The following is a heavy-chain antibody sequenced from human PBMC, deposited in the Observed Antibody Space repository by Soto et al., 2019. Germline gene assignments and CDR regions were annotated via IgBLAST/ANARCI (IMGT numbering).Heavy chain of an antibody. CDR2: MRSSGST. CDR3: ARDIYCSGGTCQEYYFDY. CDR1: GGSMSTYY. J-gene: IGHJ4*02. Sequence: PSETLSLTCTVSGGSMSTYYWSWIRQPAGKGPEWIGRMRSSGSTDYNPSLKSRVTMSVDTSKNQVSLKVRSVTAADTAVYYCARDIYCSGGTCQEYYFDYWGQGTLVTVSS. D-gene: IGHD2-15*01. V-gene: IGHV4-4*07.